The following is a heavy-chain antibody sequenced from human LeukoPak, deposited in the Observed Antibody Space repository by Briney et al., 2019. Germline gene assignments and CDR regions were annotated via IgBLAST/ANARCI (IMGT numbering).Heavy chain of an antibody. J-gene: IGHJ4*02. V-gene: IGHV3-30*03. CDR1: ELTFITYG. D-gene: IGHD1-7*01. Sequence: QAGGSLRLACAASELTFITYGLTWVRQVPSKGLEWVAVIAHDGSNNYYADSVKGRFTISRDNSRSILYLQMNSLRPEDTAVYSCARSFFQWNYGSCLDSWGQGTLVTVSS. CDR3: ARSFFQWNYGSCLDS. CDR2: IAHDGSNN.